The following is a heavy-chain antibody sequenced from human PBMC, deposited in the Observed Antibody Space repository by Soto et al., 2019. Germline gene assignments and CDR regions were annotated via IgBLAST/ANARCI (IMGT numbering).Heavy chain of an antibody. CDR1: GGSISSGGYY. J-gene: IGHJ4*02. V-gene: IGHV4-31*03. CDR3: ARTYYDILTGYIPGFDY. CDR2: IYYSGST. Sequence: SETLSLTCTVSGGSISSGGYYWSWIRQHPGKGLEWIGYIYYSGSTYYNPSLKSRVTISVDASKNQFSLKLSSVTAADTAVYYCARTYYDILTGYIPGFDYWGQGTLVTVSS. D-gene: IGHD3-9*01.